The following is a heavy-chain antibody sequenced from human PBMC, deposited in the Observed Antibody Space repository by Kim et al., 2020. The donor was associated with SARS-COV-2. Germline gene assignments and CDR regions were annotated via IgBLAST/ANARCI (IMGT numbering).Heavy chain of an antibody. CDR3: ARKYYDTSGYRFDY. V-gene: IGHV1-46*01. J-gene: IGHJ4*02. D-gene: IGHD3-22*01. Sequence: VRKFKGRGTLTRDTSTSTVYMGLGSLRSEDTAVYYCARKYYDTSGYRFDYWGQGTLVTVSS.